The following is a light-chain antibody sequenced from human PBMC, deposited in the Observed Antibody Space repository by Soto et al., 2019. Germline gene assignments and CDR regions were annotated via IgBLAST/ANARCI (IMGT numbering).Light chain of an antibody. Sequence: EVVMTQSASTLSVYPWGRATLACRASQSISDTLAWYQQKPGQAPRLLIYGASNRATGIPDRFSGSGSGTDFTLTISRLEPEDFAVYYCQQYGSSPIFGPGTKVDI. CDR2: GAS. CDR1: QSISDT. J-gene: IGKJ3*01. CDR3: QQYGSSPI. V-gene: IGKV3-20*01.